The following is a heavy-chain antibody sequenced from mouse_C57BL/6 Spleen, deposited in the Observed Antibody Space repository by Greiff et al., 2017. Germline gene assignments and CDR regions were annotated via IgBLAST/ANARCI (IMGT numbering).Heavy chain of an antibody. J-gene: IGHJ3*01. Sequence: VQLQQPGAELVKPGASVKLSCTASGYTFTSYWMQWVKQRPGQGLEWIGEIDPSDSYTNYNQKFKGKATLTVDTSSSTAYMQLSSLTSEDSAVYYCARSPPWFAYWGQGTLVTVSA. CDR1: GYTFTSYW. CDR2: IDPSDSYT. CDR3: ARSPPWFAY. V-gene: IGHV1-50*01.